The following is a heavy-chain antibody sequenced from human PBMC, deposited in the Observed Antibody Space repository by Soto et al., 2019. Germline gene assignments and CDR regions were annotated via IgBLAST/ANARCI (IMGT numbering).Heavy chain of an antibody. J-gene: IGHJ6*02. CDR2: IYYSGST. D-gene: IGHD3-10*01. CDR3: ARHSRRLLRFNYYYGMDV. V-gene: IGHV4-39*01. Sequence: SETLSLTCTVSGGSISSSSYYWGWIRQPPGKGLEWIGSIYYSGSTYYNPSLKSRVTISVDTSKNQFSLKLSSVTAADTAVYYCARHSRRLLRFNYYYGMDVWGQGTTVTVSS. CDR1: GGSISSSSYY.